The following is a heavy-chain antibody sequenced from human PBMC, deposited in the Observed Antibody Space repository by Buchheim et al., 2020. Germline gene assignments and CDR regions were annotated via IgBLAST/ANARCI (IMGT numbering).Heavy chain of an antibody. J-gene: IGHJ4*02. V-gene: IGHV5-51*01. CDR3: VLYDLWSGYGVDY. D-gene: IGHD3-3*01. CDR2: IYPGDSNI. Sequence: EVQLVQSGAEVKEPGESLKISCKGSGYSFSTYWIGWVRQMPGKGLEWMGIIYPGDSNIKYSPSFQGQVTISADKSIPTAYPQWSSLKASDTATYYCVLYDLWSGYGVDYWGQGTL. CDR1: GYSFSTYW.